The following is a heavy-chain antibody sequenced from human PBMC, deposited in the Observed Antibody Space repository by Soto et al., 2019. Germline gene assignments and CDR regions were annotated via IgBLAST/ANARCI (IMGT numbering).Heavy chain of an antibody. CDR1: GYSFTSYW. D-gene: IGHD2-21*02. V-gene: IGHV5-51*01. J-gene: IGHJ6*04. Sequence: GESLKISCKGSGYSFTSYWIGWVRQMPGKGLEWMGIIYPGDSDTRYSPSFQGQVTISADKSISTAYLQWSSLKASDTAMYYCARHGGWVTPAYYYYGIDVWGKGTTVTFS. CDR3: ARHGGWVTPAYYYYGIDV. CDR2: IYPGDSDT.